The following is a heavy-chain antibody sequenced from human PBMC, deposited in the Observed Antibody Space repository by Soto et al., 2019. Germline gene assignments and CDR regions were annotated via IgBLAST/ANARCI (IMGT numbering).Heavy chain of an antibody. Sequence: GGSLRLSCAASGFIFSTEWMNWVRQAPGKRLEWVANIKRDGSEKHYVDSVNGRFTIFRDNAKGSLYLQMNSLTAEDTAVYYCARDAYYYGSGRFDHWGQGTLVTVSS. D-gene: IGHD3-10*01. V-gene: IGHV3-7*05. J-gene: IGHJ4*02. CDR3: ARDAYYYGSGRFDH. CDR1: GFIFSTEW. CDR2: IKRDGSEK.